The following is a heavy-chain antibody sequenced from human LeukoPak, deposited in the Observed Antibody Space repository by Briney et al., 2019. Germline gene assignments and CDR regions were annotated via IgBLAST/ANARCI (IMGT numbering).Heavy chain of an antibody. CDR1: GFTFSSYS. D-gene: IGHD2-2*01. CDR2: ISSSSSYI. V-gene: IGHV3-21*01. Sequence: PGGSLRLSCAASGFTFSSYSMNWVRQAPGKGLEWVSSISSSSSYIYYADSVKGRFTISRDNAKNSLYLQMNSLRAEDTAVYYCARAPAGDNWFDPWGQGTLVTVSS. CDR3: ARAPAGDNWFDP. J-gene: IGHJ5*02.